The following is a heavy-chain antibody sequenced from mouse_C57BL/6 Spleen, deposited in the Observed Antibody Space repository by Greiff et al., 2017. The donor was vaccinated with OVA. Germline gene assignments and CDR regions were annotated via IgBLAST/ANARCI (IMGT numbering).Heavy chain of an antibody. CDR2: INPNNGGT. D-gene: IGHD2-3*01. V-gene: IGHV1-26*01. CDR1: GYTFTDYY. J-gene: IGHJ2*01. Sequence: EVQLQQSGPELVKPGASVKISCKASGYTFTDYYMNWVKQSHGKSLEWIGDINPNNGGTSYNQKFKGKATLTVDKSSSTAYMELRSLTSEDAAVYYCARVLLPGYWGQGTTLTVSS. CDR3: ARVLLPGY.